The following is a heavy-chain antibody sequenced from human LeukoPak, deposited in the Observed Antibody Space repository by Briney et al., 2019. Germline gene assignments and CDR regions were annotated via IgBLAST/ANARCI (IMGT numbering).Heavy chain of an antibody. D-gene: IGHD2/OR15-2a*01. CDR2: ISPDNDDT. CDR1: GYIFTAYG. J-gene: IGHJ3*01. CDR3: ARSGFCTSSTCFRESDGLDV. V-gene: IGHV1-18*01. Sequence: ASVKVSCKASGYIFTAYGISWGRQTPGEGLEWIGWISPDNDDTKYAQKLQGRVVLTTDTRTSTASMELTSLRSGDTAVSYCARSGFCTSSTCFRESDGLDVWGQGTMLTVSS.